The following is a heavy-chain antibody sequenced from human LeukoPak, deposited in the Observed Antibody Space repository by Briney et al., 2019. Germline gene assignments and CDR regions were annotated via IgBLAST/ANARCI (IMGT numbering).Heavy chain of an antibody. V-gene: IGHV1-46*01. D-gene: IGHD2-21*02. CDR2: INPTGGST. CDR3: ARVGPSYCGGDCSLDY. CDR1: GYTFTSYY. Sequence: ASVKVSCKASGYTFTSYYMHWVRQAPGQGLEWMGLINPTGGSTGYAQKFQGRVTMTRDMSTSTAYMELSSLRSEDTAVYYCARVGPSYCGGDCSLDYWGQGTLVTVSS. J-gene: IGHJ4*02.